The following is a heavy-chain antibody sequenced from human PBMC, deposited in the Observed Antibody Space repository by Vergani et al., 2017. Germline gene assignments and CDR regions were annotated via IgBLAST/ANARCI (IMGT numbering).Heavy chain of an antibody. CDR3: AKDPLVEVPADC. CDR2: ISGSGGST. D-gene: IGHD2-15*01. J-gene: IGHJ4*02. CDR1: GFTFSSYA. Sequence: EVQLLESGGGLVQPGGSLSLSCAASGFTFSSYAMSWVRQAPGKGLEWVSAISGSGGSTYYADSVKGRFTSSRDNSKNTLYLQMNSLRAEDTAVYYCAKDPLVEVPADCWGQGTLVTVSS. V-gene: IGHV3-23*01.